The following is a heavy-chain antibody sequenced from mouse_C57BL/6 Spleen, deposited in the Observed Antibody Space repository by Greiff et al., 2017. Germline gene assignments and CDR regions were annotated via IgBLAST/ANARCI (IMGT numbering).Heavy chain of an antibody. CDR2: IYPGSGST. CDR3: ANPSLTTDWYCEV. V-gene: IGHV1-55*01. J-gene: IGHJ1*03. D-gene: IGHD1-1*01. Sequence: VQLQQPGAELVKPGASVKMSCKASGYTFTSYWITWVKQRPGQGLEWIGDIYPGSGSTNYNEKFKSKATLTVDTSSSTAYMQLSSLTSEDSAVYYCANPSLTTDWYCEVWGTGTTVTVSS. CDR1: GYTFTSYW.